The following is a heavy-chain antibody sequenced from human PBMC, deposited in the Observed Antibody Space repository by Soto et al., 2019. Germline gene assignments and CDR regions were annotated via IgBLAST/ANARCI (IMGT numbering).Heavy chain of an antibody. D-gene: IGHD1-20*01. V-gene: IGHV4-59*02. CDR3: ARTNLNANWFDP. J-gene: IGHJ5*02. CDR1: GGYVSSYY. Sequence: QVQLQESGPGLVKPSETLSLTCTVSGGYVSSYYWNWIRQPPGKGLEWIGYVYYSGSATYNPSLKSRVTISVDKAKDHFSLKLRSVTAADTAVYSCARTNLNANWFDPWGQGTLVTVSS. CDR2: VYYSGSA.